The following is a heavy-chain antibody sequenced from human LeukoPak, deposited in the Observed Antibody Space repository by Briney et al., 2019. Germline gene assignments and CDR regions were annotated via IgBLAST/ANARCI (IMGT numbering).Heavy chain of an antibody. J-gene: IGHJ6*03. CDR2: INPNSGGT. V-gene: IGHV1-2*02. Sequence: ASVKVSCKASGYTFTGYYMHWVRQAPGQGLEWMGWINPNSGGTNYAQKFQGRVTMTRDTSISTAYMELSRLRSDDTAVYYCARDKGDFWTRRDYYYYYMDVWGKGTTVTVSS. CDR1: GYTFTGYY. D-gene: IGHD3/OR15-3a*01. CDR3: ARDKGDFWTRRDYYYYYMDV.